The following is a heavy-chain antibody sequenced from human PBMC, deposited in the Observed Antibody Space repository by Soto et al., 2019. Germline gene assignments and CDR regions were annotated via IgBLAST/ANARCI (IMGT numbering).Heavy chain of an antibody. V-gene: IGHV1-2*04. Sequence: GASVKVSCKASGYTFTGYYMHWVRQAPGQGLEWMGWINPNSGGTNYAQKFQGWVTMTRDTSISTAYMELSRLRSDDTAVYYCARTIPGIAARPGDPYYYYYGMDVWGQGTTVTVSS. CDR1: GYTFTGYY. CDR3: ARTIPGIAARPGDPYYYYYGMDV. CDR2: INPNSGGT. J-gene: IGHJ6*02. D-gene: IGHD6-6*01.